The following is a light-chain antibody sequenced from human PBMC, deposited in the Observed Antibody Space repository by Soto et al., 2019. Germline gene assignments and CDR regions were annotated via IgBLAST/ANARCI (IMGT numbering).Light chain of an antibody. J-gene: IGKJ5*01. CDR3: QQGDSFPIT. Sequence: DIQTTQSPSSVSASVGDRVTITCRASQDMTSSLAWYQQKAGKAPKLLFYAASSLQSGVPSRFSGSGSGTDFTLTISTLQPEDFPTYYCQQGDSFPITFGQGTRLEIK. CDR2: AAS. V-gene: IGKV1-12*01. CDR1: QDMTSS.